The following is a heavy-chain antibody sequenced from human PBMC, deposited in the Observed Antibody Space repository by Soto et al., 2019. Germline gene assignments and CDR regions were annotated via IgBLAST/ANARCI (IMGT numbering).Heavy chain of an antibody. V-gene: IGHV4-59*01. J-gene: IGHJ4*02. CDR2: IDHSGTT. CDR1: GGSITSKY. D-gene: IGHD5-12*01. CDR3: AKGGGWLPDK. Sequence: QAQLQESGPGLVKPSETLSLTCTVSGGSITSKYWNWFRQSPEKGLEWIGYIDHSGTTNYNHSLIGRAPIPADPPKNQFPLTLSSVPAPDTAMYSGAKGGGWLPDKWGQGTLVTVSS.